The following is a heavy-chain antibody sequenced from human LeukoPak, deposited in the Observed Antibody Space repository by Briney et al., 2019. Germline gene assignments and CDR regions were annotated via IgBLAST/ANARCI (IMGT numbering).Heavy chain of an antibody. CDR1: GGSISSYY. J-gene: IGHJ4*02. CDR3: ARLYDSSGEFDY. CDR2: IYTSGST. Sequence: SETLSLACTVSGGSISSYYWSWIRQPAGKGLEWIGRIYTSGSTNYNPSLKSRVTMSVDTSKNQFSLKLSSVTAADTAVYYCARLYDSSGEFDYWGQGTLVTVSS. D-gene: IGHD3-22*01. V-gene: IGHV4-4*07.